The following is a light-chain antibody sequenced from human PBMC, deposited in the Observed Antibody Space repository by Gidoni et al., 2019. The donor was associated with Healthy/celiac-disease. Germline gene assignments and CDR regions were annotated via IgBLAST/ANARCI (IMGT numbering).Light chain of an antibody. V-gene: IGKV3-11*01. CDR3: QQRSNWLT. J-gene: IGKJ5*01. CDR2: DAS. CDR1: QSVSSY. Sequence: EIVFTQSPATLSLSPGERATLSCRASQSVSSYLAWYQQKPGQAPRLLIYDASNRAPGIPARFSGSGSGTDFTLTISSLEPEDFAVYYCQQRSNWLTFGQGTRLEIK.